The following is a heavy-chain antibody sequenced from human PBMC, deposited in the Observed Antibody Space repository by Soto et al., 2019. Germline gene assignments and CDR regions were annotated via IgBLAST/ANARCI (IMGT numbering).Heavy chain of an antibody. Sequence: GASVKVSCKASGYTFTGYYMHWVRQAPGQGLEWMGWINPNSGGTNYAQKFQGWVTMTRDTSISTAYMELSRLRSDDTAVYYCANGPSSDEVDNCFDPWGQGTLVTVSS. CDR2: INPNSGGT. J-gene: IGHJ5*02. V-gene: IGHV1-2*04. D-gene: IGHD6-19*01. CDR3: ANGPSSDEVDNCFDP. CDR1: GYTFTGYY.